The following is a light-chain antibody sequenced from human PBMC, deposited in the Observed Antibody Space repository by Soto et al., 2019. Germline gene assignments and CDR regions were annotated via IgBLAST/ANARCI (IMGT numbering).Light chain of an antibody. CDR3: LSYTTSSPYI. CDR1: TSDVGHYNY. Sequence: QSVLTQPASVSGSPGQSITISCTGTTSDVGHYNYVSWYQQLPGKAPKLMISAVSNRPSGVSNRFSASKSGNTASLTISGLQTEDEADYFCLSYTTSSPYIFGTGTKLTVL. J-gene: IGLJ1*01. V-gene: IGLV2-14*03. CDR2: AVS.